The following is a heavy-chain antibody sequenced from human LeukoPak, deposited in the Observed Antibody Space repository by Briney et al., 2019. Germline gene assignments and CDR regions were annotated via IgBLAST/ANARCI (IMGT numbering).Heavy chain of an antibody. CDR2: IYYSGSR. D-gene: IGHD5-24*01. J-gene: IGHJ5*02. CDR1: GGSINSADYY. CDR3: ARDLGGDGFNLRNWFDP. Sequence: SETLSLTCTVSGGSINSADYYWSWIRQHPGKGLEWIGYIYYSGSRYYNPSLKSRVSISIDTSKNQFSLNLSSVTAADTAVYHCARDLGGDGFNLRNWFDPWGQGTLVTVSS. V-gene: IGHV4-31*03.